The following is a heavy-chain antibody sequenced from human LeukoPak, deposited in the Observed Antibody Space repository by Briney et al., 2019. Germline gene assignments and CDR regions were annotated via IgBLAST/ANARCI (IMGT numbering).Heavy chain of an antibody. CDR1: GGSISSYY. CDR3: ARGLRIGIAASRPWFDP. CDR2: IYYSGST. Sequence: SETLSLTCTVSGGSISSYYWSWIRQPPGKGLEWIGYIYYSGSTNYNPSLKSRVTISVDASKNQFSLKLSSVTAADTAVYYCARGLRIGIAASRPWFDPWGQGTLVTVSS. D-gene: IGHD6-13*01. V-gene: IGHV4-59*01. J-gene: IGHJ5*02.